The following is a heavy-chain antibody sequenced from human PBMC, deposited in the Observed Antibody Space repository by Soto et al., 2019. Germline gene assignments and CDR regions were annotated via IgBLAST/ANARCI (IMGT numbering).Heavy chain of an antibody. CDR2: IIPIFSTA. V-gene: IGHV1-69*13. CDR3: AREIGYCSGGSCSRGYSYGHPAYYFDY. J-gene: IGHJ4*02. D-gene: IGHD2-15*01. Sequence: SVKVSCKASGGTFSSYAISWVRQAPGQGLEWMGGIIPIFSTANYAQKFQGRVTITADESTSTAYMELSSLRSEDTAVYYCAREIGYCSGGSCSRGYSYGHPAYYFDYWGQGTLVTVSS. CDR1: GGTFSSYA.